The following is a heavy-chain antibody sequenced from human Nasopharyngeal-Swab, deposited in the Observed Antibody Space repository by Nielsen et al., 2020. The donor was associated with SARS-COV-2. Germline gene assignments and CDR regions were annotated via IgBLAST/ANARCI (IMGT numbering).Heavy chain of an antibody. CDR1: GFTFSSYG. V-gene: IGHV3-30*18. J-gene: IGHJ4*02. CDR2: TSYDGSNK. D-gene: IGHD5-18*01. Sequence: GESLKISCAASGFTFSSYGMHWVRQAPGKGLEWVAVTSYDGSNKYYADSVKGGFTISRDNSKNTLYLQMNSLRAEDTAVYYCAKDKGVDTAMVFGYWGQGTLVTVSS. CDR3: AKDKGVDTAMVFGY.